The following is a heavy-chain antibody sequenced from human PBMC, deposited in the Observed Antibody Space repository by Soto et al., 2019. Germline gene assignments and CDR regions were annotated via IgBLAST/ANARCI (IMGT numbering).Heavy chain of an antibody. V-gene: IGHV1-24*01. Sequence: QVQLVQSGAEVKKPGALVKVSCKVSGHTLTELSMHWVRQAPGKGLEWMGGFDPEDGETISAQKFQGRVTMTEDTSTDSTYMELSSLRSEDTAVYYCAAGGTRWLHSPFDYWGQGTLVTISS. D-gene: IGHD1-1*01. J-gene: IGHJ4*02. CDR2: FDPEDGET. CDR1: GHTLTELS. CDR3: AAGGTRWLHSPFDY.